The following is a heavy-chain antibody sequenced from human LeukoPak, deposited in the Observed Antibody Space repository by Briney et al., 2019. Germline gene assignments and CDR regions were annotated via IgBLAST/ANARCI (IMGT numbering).Heavy chain of an antibody. J-gene: IGHJ4*02. V-gene: IGHV3-23*01. CDR1: GFTFSISA. CDR2: ISDSGGST. Sequence: GSLSLSCAASGFTFSISAMSWVRQAPGKGLEWVSGISDSGGSTFYADSVKGRFTISRDNSKNILYLQMNSLRADDTAVYYCAKVSESNYDILTGYYTPCYFDYWGQGTLVTVSS. CDR3: AKVSESNYDILTGYYTPCYFDY. D-gene: IGHD3-9*01.